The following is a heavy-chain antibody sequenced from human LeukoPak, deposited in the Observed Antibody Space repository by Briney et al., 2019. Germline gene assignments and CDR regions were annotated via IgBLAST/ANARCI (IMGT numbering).Heavy chain of an antibody. Sequence: GRSLRLSCAASGFTFSNYAIHWVRQAPGKGLEWVAVISYDGSNKYYADSVKGRFAISRDNSKNTLFLQMNNLRAEDTAVYYCARVDWEGSGSYYFDYWGQGTLVTVSS. CDR1: GFTFSNYA. D-gene: IGHD1-26*01. V-gene: IGHV3-30*09. CDR3: ARVDWEGSGSYYFDY. J-gene: IGHJ4*02. CDR2: ISYDGSNK.